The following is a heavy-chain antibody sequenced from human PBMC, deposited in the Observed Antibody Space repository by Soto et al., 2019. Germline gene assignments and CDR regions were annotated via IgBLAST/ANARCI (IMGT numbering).Heavy chain of an antibody. D-gene: IGHD3-22*01. J-gene: IGHJ4*02. CDR2: INHSGST. V-gene: IGHV4-34*01. CDR1: GGSFRGYY. CDR3: ARPFYYDSSGYSDY. Sequence: QVQLQQWGAGLLKPSETLSLTCAVYGGSFRGYYWSWIRQPPGKGLEWIGEINHSGSTNYNPSLKSRVTISVDTSKNQFSLKLSSVTAADTAVYYCARPFYYDSSGYSDYWGQGTLVTVSS.